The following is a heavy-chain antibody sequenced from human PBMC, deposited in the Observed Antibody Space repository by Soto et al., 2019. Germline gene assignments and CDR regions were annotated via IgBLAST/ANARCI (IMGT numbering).Heavy chain of an antibody. CDR3: ARAPLVVPAAIMEV. D-gene: IGHD2-2*01. J-gene: IGHJ6*03. CDR1: LFTFSDHY. V-gene: IGHV3-11*01. Sequence: SLRLSSAASLFTFSDHYMSLILQAQGKWLECVAYISSSVGTIYYADSVKGRFTISRDNAKNSLYLQMNSLRAEDTAVYYCARAPLVVPAAIMEVWGKGTTVTVSS. CDR2: ISSSVGTI.